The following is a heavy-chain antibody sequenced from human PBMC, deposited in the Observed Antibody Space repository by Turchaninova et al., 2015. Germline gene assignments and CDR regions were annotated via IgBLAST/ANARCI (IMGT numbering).Heavy chain of an antibody. J-gene: IGHJ4*02. CDR1: GGSFSGYY. CDR3: ARGSSWYTHIDY. CDR2: IKHSGST. Sequence: QVQLQQWGAGLLKPRETLSLTCSVYGGSFSGYYWRWIRPPPGKGLEWIGEIKHSGSTNYNPSLKSRVTISVDTSKNQFSLKLSSVTAADTAVYYCARGSSWYTHIDYWGQGTLVTVSS. V-gene: IGHV4-34*01. D-gene: IGHD6-13*01.